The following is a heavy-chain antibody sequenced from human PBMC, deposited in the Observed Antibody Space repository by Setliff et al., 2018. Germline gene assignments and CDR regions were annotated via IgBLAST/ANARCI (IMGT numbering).Heavy chain of an antibody. CDR2: IFYNGMA. CDR3: ARASVVHAIAVGY. Sequence: SETLSLSCATSGSNVSTNFMSWVRQSPGTGLEWIGSIFYNGMACYNPSLKSRVTMSVDTSKNQFSLNLTSVTAADTAVYYCARASVVHAIAVGYWGQGTLVTVSS. CDR1: GSNVSTNF. D-gene: IGHD2-15*01. V-gene: IGHV4-59*04. J-gene: IGHJ4*02.